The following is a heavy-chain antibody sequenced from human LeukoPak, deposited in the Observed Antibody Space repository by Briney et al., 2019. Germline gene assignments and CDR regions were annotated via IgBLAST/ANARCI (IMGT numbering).Heavy chain of an antibody. CDR3: ARGQWELPDQFYGMDV. CDR2: TYYRSKWYN. CDR1: GDSVSSNSAA. V-gene: IGHV6-1*01. D-gene: IGHD1-26*01. Sequence: SQTLSLTCAISGDSVSSNSAAWNWIRQSPSRGLEWLGRTYYRSKWYNDYAVSVKSRIIINPDTSKNQFSLQLNSVTPEDTAVYYCARGQWELPDQFYGMDVWGQGTTVTVSS. J-gene: IGHJ6*02.